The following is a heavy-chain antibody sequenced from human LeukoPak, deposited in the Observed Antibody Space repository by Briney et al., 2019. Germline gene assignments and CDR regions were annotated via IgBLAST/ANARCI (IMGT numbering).Heavy chain of an antibody. J-gene: IGHJ4*02. V-gene: IGHV1-2*02. CDR2: INPNSGGT. CDR3: AREVDGGSPGLFDY. CDR1: GYTFTSYY. Sequence: GASVKVSCKASGYTFTSYYMHWVRQAPGQGLEWMGWINPNSGGTNYAQKFQGRVTMTRDTSISTAYMELSRLRSDDTAVYYCAREVDGGSPGLFDYWGQGTLVTVSS. D-gene: IGHD2-15*01.